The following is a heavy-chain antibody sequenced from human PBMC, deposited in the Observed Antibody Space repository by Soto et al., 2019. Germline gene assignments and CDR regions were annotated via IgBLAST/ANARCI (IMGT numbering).Heavy chain of an antibody. Sequence: SVKVSCKASGGTFSSYAISWARQAPGQGLEWMGGIIPIFGTANYAQKFQGRVTITADESTSTAYMELSSLRSEDTAVYYCASGKWRDAFDIWGQGTMVTVSS. CDR3: ASGKWRDAFDI. CDR2: IIPIFGTA. J-gene: IGHJ3*02. V-gene: IGHV1-69*13. D-gene: IGHD3-10*01. CDR1: GGTFSSYA.